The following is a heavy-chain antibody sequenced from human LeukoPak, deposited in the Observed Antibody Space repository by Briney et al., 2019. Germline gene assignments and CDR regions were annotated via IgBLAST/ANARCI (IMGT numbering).Heavy chain of an antibody. D-gene: IGHD1-1*01. Sequence: GGSLRISCSASGVPFIEYNMKWVRQAPGKGGEWISYIGMDSGNTKYADSVRGRFTISTDKAKNSLYLQMNSLRVEDTAVYYCARDHNYAFDNWGQGTLVSVAS. CDR3: ARDHNYAFDN. J-gene: IGHJ4*02. V-gene: IGHV3-11*06. CDR2: IGMDSGNT. CDR1: GVPFIEYN.